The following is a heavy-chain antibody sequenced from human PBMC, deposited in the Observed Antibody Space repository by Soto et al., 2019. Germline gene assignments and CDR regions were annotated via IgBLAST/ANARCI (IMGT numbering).Heavy chain of an antibody. J-gene: IGHJ4*02. Sequence: GASVKVSCKASGYTLTSHYMHWVRQAPGQGLEWMGIINPSGGSTSYAQKFQGRVTMTRDTSTSTVYMELSSLRSEDTAVYYCARGGLGFRYFDCFCYWGQGTLVTVSS. CDR2: INPSGGST. CDR3: ARGGLGFRYFDCFCY. CDR1: GYTLTSHY. D-gene: IGHD3-9*01. V-gene: IGHV1-46*01.